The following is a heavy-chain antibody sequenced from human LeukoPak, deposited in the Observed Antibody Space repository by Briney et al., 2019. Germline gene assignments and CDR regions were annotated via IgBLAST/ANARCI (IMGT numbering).Heavy chain of an antibody. CDR2: ISGSGGST. CDR3: AREASLVRGIFITRYGLDV. V-gene: IGHV3-23*01. CDR1: GFTFSSYW. D-gene: IGHD3-10*01. Sequence: GGSLRLSCAASGFTFSSYWMSWVRQAPGKGLEWVSAISGSGGSTYYADSVKGRFTISRDNSKNTLYLQMNSLRAEDTAVYYCAREASLVRGIFITRYGLDVWGKGTTVTVSS. J-gene: IGHJ6*04.